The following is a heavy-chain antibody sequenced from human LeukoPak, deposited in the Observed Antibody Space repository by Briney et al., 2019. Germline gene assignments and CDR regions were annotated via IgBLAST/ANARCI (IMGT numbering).Heavy chain of an antibody. CDR3: ARGPVYSYGFNWFDP. V-gene: IGHV3-48*02. J-gene: IGHJ5*02. Sequence: PGGSLRLSCAASGCTFSSYSMNWVRQAPGKGLEWVSYISSSSSTIYYADSVKGRFTISRDNDKNSLYLQMNSLRDEDTAVYYCARGPVYSYGFNWFDPWGRGTLVTVSS. CDR1: GCTFSSYS. CDR2: ISSSSSTI. D-gene: IGHD5-18*01.